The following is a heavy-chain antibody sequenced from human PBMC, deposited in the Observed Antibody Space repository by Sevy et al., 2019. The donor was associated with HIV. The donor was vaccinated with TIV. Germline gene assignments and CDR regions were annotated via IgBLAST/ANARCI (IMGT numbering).Heavy chain of an antibody. CDR3: AKDGYKPSVGDENYYYYYMDV. CDR2: ISGSGGST. J-gene: IGHJ6*03. V-gene: IGHV3-23*01. Sequence: GGSLRLSCAASGFTFSSYAMSWVHQAPGKGLEWVSAISGSGGSTYYADSVKGRFTISRDNSKNTLYLQMNSLRAEDTAVYYCAKDGYKPSVGDENYYYYYMDVWGKGTTVTVSS. D-gene: IGHD1-20*01. CDR1: GFTFSSYA.